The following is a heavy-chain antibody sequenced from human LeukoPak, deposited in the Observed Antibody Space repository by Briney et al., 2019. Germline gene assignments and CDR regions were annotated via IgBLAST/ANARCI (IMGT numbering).Heavy chain of an antibody. D-gene: IGHD3-10*01. Sequence: GGSLRLSCAASGFTFSSYTMSWVRQAPGKGLEGVSCIGSRSDYIYSADSVKGRFTISRDNAKNSLYLQMNRLRAEDRAVYYCAREGGLEKSGDYWGQGTLVTVTS. CDR2: IGSRSDYI. CDR3: AREGGLEKSGDY. CDR1: GFTFSSYT. J-gene: IGHJ4*02. V-gene: IGHV3-21*01.